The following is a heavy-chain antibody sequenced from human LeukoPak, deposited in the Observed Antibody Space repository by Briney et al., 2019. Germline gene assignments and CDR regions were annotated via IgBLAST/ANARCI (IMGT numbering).Heavy chain of an antibody. CDR1: GGSISSYY. CDR3: ARQITIFGIPNAVDV. Sequence: PSETLSLTCTVSGGSISSYYWSWIRQPPGKGLEWIGYIYTSGSTNYNPSLKSRVTISVDTSKNQFSLKLSSVTAADTAVYCCARQITIFGIPNAVDVWGKGTTVTVSS. J-gene: IGHJ6*04. CDR2: IYTSGST. V-gene: IGHV4-4*09. D-gene: IGHD3-3*01.